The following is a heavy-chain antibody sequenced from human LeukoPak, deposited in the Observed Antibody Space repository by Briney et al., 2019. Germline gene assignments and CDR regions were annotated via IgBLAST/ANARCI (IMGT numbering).Heavy chain of an antibody. CDR3: ASTTVTTLPPTYYYYYYMDV. Sequence: PSETLSLTCTVSGGSISSYYWSWIRQPPGKGLEWIGYIYYSGSTNYNPSFKSRVTISVDTSKNQFSLRLNSVTAADTAVYYCASTTVTTLPPTYYYYYYMDVWGKGTTVTVSS. D-gene: IGHD4-17*01. CDR1: GGSISSYY. J-gene: IGHJ6*03. V-gene: IGHV4-59*01. CDR2: IYYSGST.